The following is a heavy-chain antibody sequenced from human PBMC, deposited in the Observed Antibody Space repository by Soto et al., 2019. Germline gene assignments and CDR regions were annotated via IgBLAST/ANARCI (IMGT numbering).Heavy chain of an antibody. Sequence: SETLSLTCAVSRGFVRSDDHYWGWIRQPPGRGLEWIGSILYTGRSYYNPSLKSRVSMSVDTSRNLFSLNLTSVTAADTARYYCARLNTGPNNRGTSFVYWCQGTLLSV. CDR2: ILYTGRS. CDR3: ARLNTGPNNRGTSFVY. V-gene: IGHV4-39*02. CDR1: RGFVRSDDHY. D-gene: IGHD1-1*01. J-gene: IGHJ4*02.